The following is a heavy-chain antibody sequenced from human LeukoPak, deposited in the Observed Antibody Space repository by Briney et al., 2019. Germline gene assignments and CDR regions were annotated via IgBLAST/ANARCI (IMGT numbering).Heavy chain of an antibody. CDR3: ARHKPINYGDYVPFDY. J-gene: IGHJ4*02. CDR2: IYYSGST. D-gene: IGHD4-17*01. V-gene: IGHV4-39*01. Sequence: SETLSLTCTVSGGSISSSSYYWGWIRQPPVKGLEWFGSIYYSGSTYYNPSLKSRVTISVDTSKNQFSLKLRSVTAADTAVYYCARHKPINYGDYVPFDYWGQGTLVTVSS. CDR1: GGSISSSSYY.